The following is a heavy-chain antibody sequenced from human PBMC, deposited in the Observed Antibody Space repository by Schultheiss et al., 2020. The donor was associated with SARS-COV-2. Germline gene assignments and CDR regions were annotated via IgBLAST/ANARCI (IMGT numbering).Heavy chain of an antibody. J-gene: IGHJ6*02. D-gene: IGHD3-3*01. Sequence: GGSLRLSCAASGFTFSSYGMYWVRQAPGKGLEWVAVISYDGSNKYYADSVKGRFTISRDNSKNTLYLQMNSLRAEDTAVYYCARDRLGGIFGVVIKVSGYYYYGMDVWGQGTTVTVSS. CDR1: GFTFSSYG. CDR2: ISYDGSNK. CDR3: ARDRLGGIFGVVIKVSGYYYYGMDV. V-gene: IGHV3-30*06.